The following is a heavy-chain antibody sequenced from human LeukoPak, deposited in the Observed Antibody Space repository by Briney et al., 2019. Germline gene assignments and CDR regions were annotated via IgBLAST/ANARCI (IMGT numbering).Heavy chain of an antibody. CDR1: GFTFSSYG. CDR3: ARGRDGYNDY. J-gene: IGHJ4*02. Sequence: GGSLRLSCAASGFTFSSYGMHWVRQAPGKGLEWVPYISSSSSTIYYAVSVKGRFTISRDNAKNSLYLQMNSLRAEDTAVYYCARGRDGYNDYWGQGTLVTVSS. CDR2: ISSSSSTI. V-gene: IGHV3-48*04. D-gene: IGHD5-24*01.